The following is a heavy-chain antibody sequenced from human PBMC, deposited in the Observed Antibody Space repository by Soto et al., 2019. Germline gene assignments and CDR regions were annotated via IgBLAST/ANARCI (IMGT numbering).Heavy chain of an antibody. CDR3: ATDTGDGTFDF. V-gene: IGHV1-3*01. CDR2: INAGYGNT. Sequence: ASVKVSCKASGYTFSSYAMHWVRQAPGQRLEWMGWINAGYGNTKSSQKFQDRVTISRDTSASTAYMELTSLRSEDTAVYYCATDTGDGTFDFWGQGTLVTVSS. CDR1: GYTFSSYA. J-gene: IGHJ4*02. D-gene: IGHD7-27*01.